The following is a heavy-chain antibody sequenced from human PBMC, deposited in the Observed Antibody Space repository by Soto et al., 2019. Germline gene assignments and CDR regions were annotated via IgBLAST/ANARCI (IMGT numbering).Heavy chain of an antibody. V-gene: IGHV3-30*18. J-gene: IGHJ6*02. D-gene: IGHD2-15*01. Sequence: PGGSLRLSCAASGFTFSSYGMHWVRQAPGKGLEWVAVISYDGSNKYYADSVKGRFTISRDNSKNTLYLQMNSLRAEDTAVYYCAKGSSPYYYYYYGMDVWGQGTTVTVSS. CDR3: AKGSSPYYYYYYGMDV. CDR1: GFTFSSYG. CDR2: ISYDGSNK.